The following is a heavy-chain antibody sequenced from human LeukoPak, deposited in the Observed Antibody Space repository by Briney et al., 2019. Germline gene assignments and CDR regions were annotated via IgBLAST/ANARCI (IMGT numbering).Heavy chain of an antibody. CDR3: ARVSWFPGTSYYYMDV. J-gene: IGHJ6*03. CDR1: GGSISTSSYY. Sequence: SETLSLTCTVSGGSISTSSYYWAWIRQPPGKGLEWIGSIHYSGSTYYNPSLQSRVTISIDTSKNQFSLKLRFVTAADTAVYYCARVSWFPGTSYYYMDVWGKGTTVTVSS. V-gene: IGHV4-39*07. D-gene: IGHD1-1*01. CDR2: IHYSGST.